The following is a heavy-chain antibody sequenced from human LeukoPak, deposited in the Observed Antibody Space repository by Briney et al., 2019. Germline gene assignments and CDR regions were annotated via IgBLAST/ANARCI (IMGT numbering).Heavy chain of an antibody. CDR2: SNPSGGST. V-gene: IGHV1-46*01. Sequence: ASVKVSCKASGDTFTTDYIHWVRKGPGQGPEWMGVSNPSGGSTTNAQKFQGRVTMTRDTSTSTVYMELSSLRSEDTAIYYCARARGSGSYYGHDYYYYHYMDVWGKGTTVTVSS. CDR1: GDTFTTDY. J-gene: IGHJ6*03. CDR3: ARARGSGSYYGHDYYYYHYMDV. D-gene: IGHD3-10*01.